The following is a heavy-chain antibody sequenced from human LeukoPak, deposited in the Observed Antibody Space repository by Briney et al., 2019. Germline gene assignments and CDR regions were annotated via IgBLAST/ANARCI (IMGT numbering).Heavy chain of an antibody. D-gene: IGHD5-24*01. CDR2: INHSGST. J-gene: IGHJ4*02. CDR1: GGSFSGYY. Sequence: SETLSLTCAVYGGSFSGYYWSWIRQPPGKGLEWIGEINHSGSTNYNPSLKSRVTISVDTSKNQFSLKLSSVTAADTAVYYCAREVRDGYNYFDYWGQGTLVTVSS. V-gene: IGHV4-34*01. CDR3: AREVRDGYNYFDY.